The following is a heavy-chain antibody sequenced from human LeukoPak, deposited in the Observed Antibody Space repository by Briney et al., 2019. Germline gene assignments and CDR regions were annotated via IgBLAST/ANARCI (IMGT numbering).Heavy chain of an antibody. CDR1: GFTFNTYN. CDR2: ISSSSSYI. Sequence: PGGSLRLSCAGSGFTFNTYNMNWVRQAPGKGLEWVSSISSSSSYIYYADSVKGRFTVSRDNAKNSLYLQMNSLRAEDTAIYYCARDLGSYSSGWYMGFDYWGQGTLVTVSS. CDR3: ARDLGSYSSGWYMGFDY. J-gene: IGHJ4*02. D-gene: IGHD6-19*01. V-gene: IGHV3-21*01.